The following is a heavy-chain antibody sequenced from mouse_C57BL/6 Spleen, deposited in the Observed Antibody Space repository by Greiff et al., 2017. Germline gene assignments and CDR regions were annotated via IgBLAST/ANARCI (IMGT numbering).Heavy chain of an antibody. Sequence: QVQLQQPGAELVKPGASVKMSCKASGYTFTSYWITWVKQRPGQGLEWIGDIYPGSGSTNYNEKFKSKATLTVDTSSSTAYMQLSSLTSEDSAVYYGARGGSGYVRDYAMDYWGQGTSVTVSS. CDR2: IYPGSGST. J-gene: IGHJ4*01. V-gene: IGHV1-55*01. CDR1: GYTFTSYW. CDR3: ARGGSGYVRDYAMDY. D-gene: IGHD3-2*02.